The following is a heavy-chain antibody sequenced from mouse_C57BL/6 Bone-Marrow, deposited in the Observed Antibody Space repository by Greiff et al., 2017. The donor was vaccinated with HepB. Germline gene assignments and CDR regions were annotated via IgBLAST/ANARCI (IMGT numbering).Heavy chain of an antibody. D-gene: IGHD2-10*01. CDR3: TRLLPAWFAY. V-gene: IGHV1-15*01. Sequence: VKLMESGAELVRPGASVTLSCKASGYTFTDYEMHWVKQTPVHGLEWIGAIDPETGGTAYNQKFKGKAILTADKSSSTAYMELRSLTSEDSAVYYCTRLLPAWFAYWGQGTLVTVSA. CDR2: IDPETGGT. CDR1: GYTFTDYE. J-gene: IGHJ3*01.